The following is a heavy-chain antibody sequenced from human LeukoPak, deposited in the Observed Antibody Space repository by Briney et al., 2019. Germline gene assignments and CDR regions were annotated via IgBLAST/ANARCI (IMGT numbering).Heavy chain of an antibody. Sequence: GGSLRLSCAASGFTFSSYAMSWVRQAPGKGLEWVSAISGSGGNTYYADSVKGRFTISRDNSKNTLYLQMNSLRAEDTAVYYCARDSIRLTIFGVGNWFDPWGQGTLVTVSS. CDR3: ARDSIRLTIFGVGNWFDP. CDR1: GFTFSSYA. V-gene: IGHV3-23*01. CDR2: ISGSGGNT. J-gene: IGHJ5*02. D-gene: IGHD3-3*01.